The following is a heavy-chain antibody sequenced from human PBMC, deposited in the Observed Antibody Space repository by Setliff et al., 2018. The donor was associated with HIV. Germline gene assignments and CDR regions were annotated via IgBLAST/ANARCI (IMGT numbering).Heavy chain of an antibody. CDR2: ISGNNHNT. Sequence: ASVKVSCKASGYTFSTYGVAWVRQGPGQGLEWIGRISGNNHNTKYARKFQGRVTMTRDTSTSTFYMELSSLRSEDTAVYYCARDQKWRSHYYDSIVSSYYFDYWGQGTLVTSPQ. V-gene: IGHV1-18*01. CDR3: ARDQKWRSHYYDSIVSSYYFDY. D-gene: IGHD3-22*01. CDR1: GYTFSTYG. J-gene: IGHJ4*02.